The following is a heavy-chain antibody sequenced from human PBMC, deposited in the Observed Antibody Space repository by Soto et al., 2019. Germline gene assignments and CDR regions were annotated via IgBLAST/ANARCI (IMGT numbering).Heavy chain of an antibody. CDR3: AREIATTGEYYFDY. Sequence: EVPLVESGGGLVQPGGSLRLSCAASGFTFSSYWMHWVRQAPGKGLVWVSRINRDGSSTNYADSARGRVTISRDNAKKTLYLQVNGLRAEDTAVYYCAREIATTGEYYFDYWGQGILVTVSS. CDR1: GFTFSSYW. CDR2: INRDGSST. J-gene: IGHJ4*02. V-gene: IGHV3-74*01. D-gene: IGHD6-13*01.